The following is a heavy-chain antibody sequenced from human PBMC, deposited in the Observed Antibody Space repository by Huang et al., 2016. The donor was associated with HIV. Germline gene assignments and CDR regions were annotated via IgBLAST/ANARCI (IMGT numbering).Heavy chain of an antibody. CDR3: ARAALVNNQYFDY. Sequence: VQLIQSGAEVKKTGSSVRVSCRASEGTFSSYSIGWMRQAPGQGIEWMGGNIPIFGTTTDAQKCQGRVSMAADESTSTAYMDLNSLRSEDTAVYYCARAALVNNQYFDYWGQGTLVTVSS. CDR2: NIPIFGTT. D-gene: IGHD5-18*01. J-gene: IGHJ4*02. CDR1: EGTFSSYS. V-gene: IGHV1-69*13.